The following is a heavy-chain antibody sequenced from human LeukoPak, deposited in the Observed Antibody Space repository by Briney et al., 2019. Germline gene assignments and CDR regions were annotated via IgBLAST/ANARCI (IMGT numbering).Heavy chain of an antibody. J-gene: IGHJ4*02. V-gene: IGHV4-39*01. CDR1: GGSISRPSQY. CDR2: MYYSGAT. CDR3: VRLGRMGNVVY. Sequence: SETLSLTCTVSGGSISRPSQYWGWIRQPPENGLEWIGSMYYSGATYYNPSLKSRVTISLDTSKNQFSLTLTSVTAADTAVYYCVRLGRMGNVVYWGQGTLVPVSS. D-gene: IGHD3/OR15-3a*01.